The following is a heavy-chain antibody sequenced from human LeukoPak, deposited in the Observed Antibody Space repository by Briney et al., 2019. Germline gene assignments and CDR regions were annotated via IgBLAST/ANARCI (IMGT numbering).Heavy chain of an antibody. Sequence: PGGSLSLSCAASGFTLSNCTMHWVRQAPGKGLEWVAIISSDGSNKYYVDSVKGRFSISRDTSKNTLFLQMNSLRVEATAVFYCARVNRIGGPPHMDVWGQGTTVTVSS. J-gene: IGHJ6*02. CDR3: ARVNRIGGPPHMDV. CDR2: ISSDGSNK. D-gene: IGHD3-3*01. V-gene: IGHV3-30*04. CDR1: GFTLSNCT.